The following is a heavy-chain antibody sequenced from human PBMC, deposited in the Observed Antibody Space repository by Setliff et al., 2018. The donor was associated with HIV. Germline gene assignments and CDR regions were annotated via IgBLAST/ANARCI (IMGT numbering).Heavy chain of an antibody. V-gene: IGHV4-39*01. Sequence: PSETLSLTCTVSGGSISSGSYYWGWIRQPPGKGLEWIGSIYYSGSTYYNPSLQSRVTISVDTSKNLFSLRLSSVTASDTAVYYCARQAIFGYYDSSGYLDHWGQGTLVTVSS. J-gene: IGHJ4*02. CDR1: GGSISSGSYY. D-gene: IGHD3-22*01. CDR3: ARQAIFGYYDSSGYLDH. CDR2: IYYSGST.